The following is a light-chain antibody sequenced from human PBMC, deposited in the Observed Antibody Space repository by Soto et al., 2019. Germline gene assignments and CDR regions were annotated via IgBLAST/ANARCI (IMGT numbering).Light chain of an antibody. CDR1: SSNIGAGYD. CDR2: GNS. Sequence: QSVLTQPPSVSGAPGQRVTISCTGSSSNIGAGYDVHWYQQLPGTAPKLLIYGNSNRPSGVPDRLSGSKSGPSASLAITGLQAEDEAYYYCQSYDSSLSGWVFGGGTKLTVL. CDR3: QSYDSSLSGWV. J-gene: IGLJ3*02. V-gene: IGLV1-40*01.